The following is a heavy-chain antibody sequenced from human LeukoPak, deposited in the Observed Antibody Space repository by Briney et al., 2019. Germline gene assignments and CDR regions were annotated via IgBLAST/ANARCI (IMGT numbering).Heavy chain of an antibody. V-gene: IGHV4-61*02. Sequence: SETLSLTCTVSGGSISSGSYYWSWIRQPAGKGLEWIGRIYTSGSTNYNPSLKSRVTISVDTSKNQFSLKLSSVTAADTAVYYCARDRGYYGSGSYNWNYYYYMDVWGKGTTVTISS. D-gene: IGHD3-10*01. CDR2: IYTSGST. CDR3: ARDRGYYGSGSYNWNYYYYMDV. J-gene: IGHJ6*03. CDR1: GGSISSGSYY.